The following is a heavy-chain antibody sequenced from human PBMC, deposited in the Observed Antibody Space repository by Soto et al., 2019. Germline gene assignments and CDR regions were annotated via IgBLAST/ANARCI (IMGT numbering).Heavy chain of an antibody. CDR1: GGSISSSSYY. CDR3: ARRHDILTGTYYFDY. D-gene: IGHD3-9*01. CDR2: IYYSGST. J-gene: IGHJ4*02. Sequence: SETLSLTCTVSGGSISSSSYYWGWIRQPPGKGLEWIGSIYYSGSTYYNPSLKSRVTISVDTSKNQFSLKLSSVTAAETAVYYCARRHDILTGTYYFDYWGQGTLVTVSS. V-gene: IGHV4-39*01.